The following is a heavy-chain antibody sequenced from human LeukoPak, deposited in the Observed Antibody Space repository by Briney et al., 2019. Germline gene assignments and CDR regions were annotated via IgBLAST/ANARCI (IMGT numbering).Heavy chain of an antibody. D-gene: IGHD2-15*01. J-gene: IGHJ5*02. CDR2: ISSSSSYI. V-gene: IGHV3-21*04. CDR1: GFTFSSYS. Sequence: GGSLRLSCAASGFTFSSYSMNWVRQAPGKGLEWVSSISSSSSYIYYADSVKGRFTISRDNAKNSLYLQMNSLRAEDTAVYYCARDQGPNCSGGSCYSGEGQNWFDPWGQGTLVTVSS. CDR3: ARDQGPNCSGGSCYSGEGQNWFDP.